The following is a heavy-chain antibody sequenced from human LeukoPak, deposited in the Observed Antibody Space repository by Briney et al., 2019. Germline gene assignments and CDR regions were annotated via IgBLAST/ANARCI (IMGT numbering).Heavy chain of an antibody. J-gene: IGHJ4*02. D-gene: IGHD3/OR15-3a*01. CDR2: ISHGGST. Sequence: PSETLSLTCAVYGGSFSDYYWTWIRQPPGKGLEWIGEISHGGSTNYKASLKSRVTISVDTSKNQFSLKLSSVTAADTALYFCARAPHDFLTAVPSRLFDVWGQGTLVTVSS. V-gene: IGHV4-34*01. CDR3: ARAPHDFLTAVPSRLFDV. CDR1: GGSFSDYY.